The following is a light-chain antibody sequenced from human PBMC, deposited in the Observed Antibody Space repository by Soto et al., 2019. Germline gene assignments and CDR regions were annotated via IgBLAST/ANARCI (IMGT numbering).Light chain of an antibody. CDR3: QSYDSSLSGSV. Sequence: QSVLTQPPSVSGAPGQRVTISCTGSSSNIGAGYYVHWYQQLPGTAPKHLIYGNSNRPSGVPDRFSGSKSGTSASLAITGLQAEDEADYYCQSYDSSLSGSVFGGGTKVTVL. CDR2: GNS. V-gene: IGLV1-40*01. CDR1: SSNIGAGYY. J-gene: IGLJ3*02.